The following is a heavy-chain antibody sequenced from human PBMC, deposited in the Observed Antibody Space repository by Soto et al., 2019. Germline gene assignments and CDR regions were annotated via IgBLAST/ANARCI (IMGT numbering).Heavy chain of an antibody. CDR1: GGSISSGGYY. Sequence: SETLSLTCTVSGGSISSGGYYWSWIRQHPGKGLEWIGYIYYSGSTYYNPSLKSRVTISVDTSKNQFSLKLSSVTAADTAVYYCAREEVEDSSSSGGRFDPWGQGTLVTVSS. CDR3: AREEVEDSSSSGGRFDP. J-gene: IGHJ5*02. D-gene: IGHD6-6*01. CDR2: IYYSGST. V-gene: IGHV4-31*03.